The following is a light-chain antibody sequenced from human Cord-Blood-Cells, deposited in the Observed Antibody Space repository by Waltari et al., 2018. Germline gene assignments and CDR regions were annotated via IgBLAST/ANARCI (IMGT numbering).Light chain of an antibody. J-gene: IGKJ5*01. CDR1: QDISNY. Sequence: DIQMTQSPSSLSASVGDRVTITCQASQDISNYLNWYQQKPGKAPKLLIYDASNLGTGVPSRFSGSGSGTDFTFTISSLQPEDIATYYCQQYDNLPPFGQGTRLEIK. CDR3: QQYDNLPP. CDR2: DAS. V-gene: IGKV1-33*01.